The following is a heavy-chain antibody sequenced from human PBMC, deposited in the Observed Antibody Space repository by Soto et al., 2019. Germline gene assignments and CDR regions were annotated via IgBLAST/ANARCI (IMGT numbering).Heavy chain of an antibody. J-gene: IGHJ4*02. D-gene: IGHD1-26*01. CDR3: SRRGGGNYPYYFDY. Sequence: QVQLQQWGAGLLKPSETLSLTCAVFGESLSGYYWSWIRQPPGKGLEWIGEIYYGGITNYNPSLKSRITISVDTSKNQFSLKMSSVTAADTAVYYCSRRGGGNYPYYFDYWAQGTLVTVSS. CDR1: GESLSGYY. CDR2: IYYGGIT. V-gene: IGHV4-34*01.